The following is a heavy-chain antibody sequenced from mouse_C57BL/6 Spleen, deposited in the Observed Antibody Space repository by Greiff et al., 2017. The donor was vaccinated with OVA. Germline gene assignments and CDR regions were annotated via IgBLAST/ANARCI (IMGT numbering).Heavy chain of an antibody. CDR3: ASADGDYESIDY. CDR1: GYTFTSYW. J-gene: IGHJ4*01. Sequence: QVQLQQPGAELVRPGSSVKLSCKASGYTFTSYWMDWVKQRPGQGLEWIGNIYPYDSETHYNEKFKDKATLTVDNSSSTAYVQLRSRRSADDAVNYYASADGDYESIDYWGQGTSVTVSS. CDR2: IYPYDSET. V-gene: IGHV1-61*01. D-gene: IGHD2-4*01.